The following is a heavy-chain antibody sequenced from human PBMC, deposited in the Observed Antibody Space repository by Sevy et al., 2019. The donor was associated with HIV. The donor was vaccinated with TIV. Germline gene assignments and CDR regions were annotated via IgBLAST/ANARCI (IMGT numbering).Heavy chain of an antibody. J-gene: IGHJ4*02. D-gene: IGHD6-13*01. Sequence: TLSLTCTVSGGSISSYFWSWIRQPPGKGLEWIGYIYYNGNTNYNPSLKSRVAVSMDTSKNQFSLKLYSVTAADTVVYYCAKGRTWYSDVDYWGQGTLVTVSS. CDR3: AKGRTWYSDVDY. V-gene: IGHV4-59*12. CDR2: IYYNGNT. CDR1: GGSISSYF.